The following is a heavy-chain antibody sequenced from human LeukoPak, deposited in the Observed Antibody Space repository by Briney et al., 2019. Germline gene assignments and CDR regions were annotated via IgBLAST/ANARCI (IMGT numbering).Heavy chain of an antibody. D-gene: IGHD5-12*01. CDR1: GGSISSSSYY. V-gene: IGHV4-39*07. Sequence: SETLSLTCTVSGGSISSSSYYWGWIRQPPGKGLEWIGSIYYSGSTYYNPSLKSRVTISVDTSKNQFSLKPSSVTAADTAVYYCARAVDVGYSGAPGGEFDYWGQGTLVTVSS. CDR2: IYYSGST. CDR3: ARAVDVGYSGAPGGEFDY. J-gene: IGHJ4*02.